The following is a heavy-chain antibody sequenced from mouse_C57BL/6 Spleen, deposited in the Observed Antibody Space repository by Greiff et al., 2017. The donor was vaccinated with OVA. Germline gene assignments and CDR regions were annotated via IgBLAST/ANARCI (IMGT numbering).Heavy chain of an antibody. CDR3: ARRYGSTLYYYAMDY. J-gene: IGHJ4*01. V-gene: IGHV1-85*01. D-gene: IGHD1-1*01. Sequence: QVQLQQSGPELVKPGASVKLSCKASGYTFTSYDINWVKQRPGQGLEWIGWIYPRDGSTKYNEKFKGKATLTVDTSSSTAYMELHSLTSEDSAVYFCARRYGSTLYYYAMDYWGQGTSVTVSS. CDR1: GYTFTSYD. CDR2: IYPRDGST.